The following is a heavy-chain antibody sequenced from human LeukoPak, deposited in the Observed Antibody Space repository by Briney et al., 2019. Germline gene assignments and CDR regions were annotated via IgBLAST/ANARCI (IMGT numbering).Heavy chain of an antibody. J-gene: IGHJ4*02. CDR1: GGSISDYY. Sequence: PSVTVSLTCTVSGGSISDYYWNWIRQPAGKGLEWIGRIYCKWSAKYNPSLKSRVTMPVDTSKNQFSLKLTSVNAADTAVYYCARSSNGWYEVEYWGQGTLV. CDR3: ARSSNGWYEVEY. V-gene: IGHV4-4*07. CDR2: IYCKWSA. D-gene: IGHD6-19*01.